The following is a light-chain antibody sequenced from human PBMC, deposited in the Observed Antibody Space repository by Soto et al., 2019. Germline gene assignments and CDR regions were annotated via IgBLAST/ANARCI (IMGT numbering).Light chain of an antibody. CDR2: GAS. CDR1: QSVGSD. Sequence: MVMTQSPATLSVSPGDRATLSCRTSQSVGSDLAWYQQKPGQSPRLLIYGASTRATGTPARFSGSGSGTEFTLTISSLQPEDLAVYHCQQYNFWPLAFGGGTKVEIK. CDR3: QQYNFWPLA. V-gene: IGKV3-15*01. J-gene: IGKJ4*01.